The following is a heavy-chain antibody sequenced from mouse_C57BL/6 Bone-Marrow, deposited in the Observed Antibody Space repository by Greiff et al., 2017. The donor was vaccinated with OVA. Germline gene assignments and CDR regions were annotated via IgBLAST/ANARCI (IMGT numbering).Heavy chain of an antibody. Sequence: EVQVVESGGGLVKPGGSLKLSCAASGFTFSSYAMSWVRQTPEKRLAWVATISDGGSYTYYPDNVKGRFTISRDNAKNNLYLQMSHLKSEDTAMYYCARDEPLGSFAYWGQGTLVTVAA. CDR3: ARDEPLGSFAY. J-gene: IGHJ3*01. V-gene: IGHV5-4*01. CDR2: ISDGGSYT. D-gene: IGHD6-1*01. CDR1: GFTFSSYA.